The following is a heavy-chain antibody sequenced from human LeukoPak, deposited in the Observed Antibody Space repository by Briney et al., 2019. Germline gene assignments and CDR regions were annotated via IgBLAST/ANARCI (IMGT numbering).Heavy chain of an antibody. CDR2: ITSSGRTP. CDR3: ADVYSTADDASGYYYKIKGDF. CDR1: GFTMNTHA. Sequence: GGSLRLSCEASGFTMNTHAMSWVRQAPGKGLEWVASITSSGRTPYYTDSVKGRFTISRDNSKNTLYLQMNSLRGEDTAVYYCADVYSTADDASGYYYKIKGDFWGQGSLVTVSS. V-gene: IGHV3-23*01. D-gene: IGHD3-10*01. J-gene: IGHJ4*02.